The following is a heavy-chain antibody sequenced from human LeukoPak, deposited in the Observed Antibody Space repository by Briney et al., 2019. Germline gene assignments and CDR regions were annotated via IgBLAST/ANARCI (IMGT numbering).Heavy chain of an antibody. CDR2: INPNSGGT. CDR1: GYTFTSYY. V-gene: IGHV1-2*02. J-gene: IGHJ6*03. D-gene: IGHD7-27*01. Sequence: ASVKVSCKASGYTFTSYYMHWVRQAPGQGLEWMGWINPNSGGTNYAQKFQGRVTMTRDTSISTAYMELSRLRSDDTAVYYCARGDWGSPDYYYMDVWGKGTTVTISS. CDR3: ARGDWGSPDYYYMDV.